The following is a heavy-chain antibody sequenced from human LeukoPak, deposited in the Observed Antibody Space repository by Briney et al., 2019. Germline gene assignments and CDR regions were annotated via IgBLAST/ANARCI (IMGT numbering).Heavy chain of an antibody. CDR2: ISSSSSTI. CDR1: GFTFSSYS. J-gene: IGHJ4*02. D-gene: IGHD6-19*01. CDR3: ARESVINLAVAGGSIDY. V-gene: IGHV3-48*04. Sequence: PGGSLRLSCAASGFTFSSYSMNWVRQAPGKGLEWVSYISSSSSTIYYADSVKGRFTISRDNAKNSLYLQMNSLRAEDTAVYYCARESVINLAVAGGSIDYWGQGTLVTVSS.